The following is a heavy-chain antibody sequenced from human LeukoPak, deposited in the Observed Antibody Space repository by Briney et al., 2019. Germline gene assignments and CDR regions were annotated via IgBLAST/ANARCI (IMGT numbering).Heavy chain of an antibody. CDR3: AKAPATGEGYYFYYMDV. CDR1: GFTFSDYA. V-gene: IGHV3-23*01. J-gene: IGHJ6*03. CDR2: VNGRGATT. D-gene: IGHD7-27*01. Sequence: PGGSLRLSCAASGFASGFTFSDYAVSWVRQAPGKGPEWVASVNGRGATTYYADSVRGRFTISRGNSKNTLYLQMISLGADDTAIYFCAKAPATGEGYYFYYMDVWGKGTTVTVSS.